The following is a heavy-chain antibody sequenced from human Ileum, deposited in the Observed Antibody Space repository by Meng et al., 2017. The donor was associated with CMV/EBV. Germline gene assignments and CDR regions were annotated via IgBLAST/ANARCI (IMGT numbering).Heavy chain of an antibody. D-gene: IGHD4-11*01. CDR2: IVPIVSIS. J-gene: IGHJ6*02. CDR3: ARDVHDYSNQGSSYYGLDV. Sequence: SVTVSCQTSGGTFSSFAISWVRQAPGKGLEWMGVIVPIVSISNYAQEFQGRVTITADQSTSTAYMELSGLRSEDTAIYYCARDVHDYSNQGSSYYGLDVWGQGTTVTVSS. V-gene: IGHV1-69*10. CDR1: GGTFSSFA.